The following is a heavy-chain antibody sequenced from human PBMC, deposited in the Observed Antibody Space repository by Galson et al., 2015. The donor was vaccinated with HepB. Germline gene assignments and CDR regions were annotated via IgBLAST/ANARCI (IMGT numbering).Heavy chain of an antibody. Sequence: SVKVSCKASGYTFTNYDINWVRKPTGQGLEWMGWMNPNSGNTGYAQQFQGRVSLTRDTSISTAYMELNSLRSEDTAVYYCVKTDCTSTTCYGFEYWGPGTLVTVPS. CDR3: VKTDCTSTTCYGFEY. V-gene: IGHV1-8*01. CDR1: GYTFTNYD. D-gene: IGHD2-2*01. J-gene: IGHJ4*02. CDR2: MNPNSGNT.